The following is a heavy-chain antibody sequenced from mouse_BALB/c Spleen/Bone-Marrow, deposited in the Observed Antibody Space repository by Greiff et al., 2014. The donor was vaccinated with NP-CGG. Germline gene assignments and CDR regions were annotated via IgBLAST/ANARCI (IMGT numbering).Heavy chain of an antibody. V-gene: IGHV14-3*02. Sequence: VQLKDSGAELVKPGASVKLSCTASGFNIKDTYMHWVKQRPEQGLEWIGRIDPANGNTKYDPKFQGKATITADTSSNTAYLQLSSLTSKDTAVYYCARYNYGSSQFAYWGQGTLVTVSA. J-gene: IGHJ3*01. CDR1: GFNIKDTY. D-gene: IGHD1-1*01. CDR2: IDPANGNT. CDR3: ARYNYGSSQFAY.